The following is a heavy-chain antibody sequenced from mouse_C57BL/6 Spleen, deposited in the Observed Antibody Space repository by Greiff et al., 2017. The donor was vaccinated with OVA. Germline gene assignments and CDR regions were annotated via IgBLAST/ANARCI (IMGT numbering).Heavy chain of an antibody. D-gene: IGHD2-4*01. Sequence: EVQLQQSGPELVKPGASVKIPCKASGYTFTDYNMDWVKQSHGKSLEWIGDINPNNGGTIYNQKFKGKATLTVDKSSSTAYMELRSLTSEDTAVYYCARSDYERTFFDYWGQGTTLTVSS. J-gene: IGHJ2*01. CDR1: GYTFTDYN. CDR2: INPNNGGT. CDR3: ARSDYERTFFDY. V-gene: IGHV1-18*01.